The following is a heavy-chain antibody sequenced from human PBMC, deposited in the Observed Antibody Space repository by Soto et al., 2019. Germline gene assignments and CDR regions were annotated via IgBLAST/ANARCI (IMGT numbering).Heavy chain of an antibody. CDR3: AREDSDGWSGESLDV. CDR1: GDSLRGQS. D-gene: IGHD6-19*01. CDR2: IDQSGGT. V-gene: IGHV4-34*01. J-gene: IGHJ6*02. Sequence: PSETLSLTCAVVGDSLRGQSWNWIRQSPGKGLEWIGEIDQSGGTNYNPSLKSRAIISDDTSKNQFSLTLTSVTAADTAVYYCAREDSDGWSGESLDVWGQGTTVTVSS.